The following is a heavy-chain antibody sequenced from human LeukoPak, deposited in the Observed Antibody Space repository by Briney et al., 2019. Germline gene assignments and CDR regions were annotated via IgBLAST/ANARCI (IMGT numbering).Heavy chain of an antibody. D-gene: IGHD5-24*01. V-gene: IGHV3-9*01. J-gene: IGHJ4*02. Sequence: GGSLRLSCAASGFTFDDYAMHWVRQAPGKGLEWVSGISWNSGSIGYADSVKGRFTISRDNAKNSLYLQMNSLRAEDTALYYCEKAGNGYPAYSFDYGGREPRVTVSS. CDR2: ISWNSGSI. CDR3: EKAGNGYPAYSFDY. CDR1: GFTFDDYA.